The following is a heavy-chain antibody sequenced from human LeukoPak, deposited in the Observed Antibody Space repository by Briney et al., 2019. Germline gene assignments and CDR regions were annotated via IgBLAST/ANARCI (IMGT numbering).Heavy chain of an antibody. D-gene: IGHD3-10*01. J-gene: IGHJ5*02. CDR2: ITTISRYI. V-gene: IGHV3-21*01. Sequence: PGGSLRLSCAASGFSFISYAMSWVRQAPGKGLEWVSSITTISRYIYYAGAVRGRFTISRDNAKNSLYLQMNSLRGEDTAVYYCARSGGPGTYHQLRYNWFDPWGQGTLVTVSS. CDR3: ARSGGPGTYHQLRYNWFDP. CDR1: GFSFISYA.